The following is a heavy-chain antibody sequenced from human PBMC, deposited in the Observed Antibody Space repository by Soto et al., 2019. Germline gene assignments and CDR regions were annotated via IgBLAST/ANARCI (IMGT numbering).Heavy chain of an antibody. CDR3: ARHGGVVPAAPVDY. CDR1: GGSISSSY. V-gene: IGHV4-59*08. CDR2: MSNSGST. Sequence: PSETLSLTCAVSGGSISSSYWSWIRQPPGKGLQWIGYMSNSGSTNYNPSLQSRVTISGDTSKNQFSLKLSSVTAADTAMYYCARHGGVVPAAPVDYWGQGTLVTVSS. D-gene: IGHD2-2*01. J-gene: IGHJ4*02.